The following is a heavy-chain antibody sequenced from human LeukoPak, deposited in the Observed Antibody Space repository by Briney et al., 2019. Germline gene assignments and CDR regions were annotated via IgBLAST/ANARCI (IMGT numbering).Heavy chain of an antibody. J-gene: IGHJ6*03. D-gene: IGHD2-2*01. CDR3: AKDLYCSSTSCYMDV. CDR1: GFTFSDYY. V-gene: IGHV3-11*01. Sequence: PGGSLRLSCAASGFTFSDYYMSWIRQAPGKGLEWVSYISSSGSTIYYADSVKGRFTISRDNSKNTLYLQMNSLRAEDTAVYYCAKDLYCSSTSCYMDVWGKGTTVTVSS. CDR2: ISSSGSTI.